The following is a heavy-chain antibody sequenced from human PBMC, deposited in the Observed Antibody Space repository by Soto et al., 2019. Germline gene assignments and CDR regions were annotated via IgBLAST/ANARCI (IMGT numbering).Heavy chain of an antibody. V-gene: IGHV3-15*01. D-gene: IGHD4-17*01. CDR1: GITFPNAW. Sequence: EVQLVESGGDLVKPGGFLRLSCAASGITFPNAWMSWVRRAPGKGLEWVGRIKNRADGGTADYAAPVRGRFTISRDDSKNILFLQMNGLEAEDTAVYYCTTDPGDYEDFWGQGTLVTVSS. J-gene: IGHJ4*02. CDR3: TTDPGDYEDF. CDR2: IKNRADGGTA.